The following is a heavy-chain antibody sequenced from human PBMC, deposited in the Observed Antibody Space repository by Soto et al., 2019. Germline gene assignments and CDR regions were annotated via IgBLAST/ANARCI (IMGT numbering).Heavy chain of an antibody. CDR1: GFTFSSYW. CDR2: INSDGSST. J-gene: IGHJ6*02. V-gene: IGHV3-74*01. D-gene: IGHD4-17*01. Sequence: EVQLVESGGGLVQPGGSLRLSCAASGFTFSSYWMHWVRQAPGKGLVWVSRINSDGSSTSYADSVKGRFTISRDNAKNTLYLQMNSLRAEDTAVYYCARQGRYGDYRVYYYYGMDVRGQGTTVTVSS. CDR3: ARQGRYGDYRVYYYYGMDV.